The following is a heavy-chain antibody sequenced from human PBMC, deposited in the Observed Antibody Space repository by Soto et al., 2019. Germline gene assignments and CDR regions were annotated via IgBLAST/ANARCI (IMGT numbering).Heavy chain of an antibody. V-gene: IGHV1-18*04. Sequence: ASVKVSCKASGYTFTSYGISWVRQAPGQGLEWMGWISAYNGNTDYAQKLQGRVTMTTDTSTSTAYMELRSLRSDDTDVYYCARVRLQLELRGWFAPRGKGTLVTVSS. CDR1: GYTFTSYG. CDR2: ISAYNGNT. CDR3: ARVRLQLELRGWFAP. J-gene: IGHJ5*02. D-gene: IGHD1-1*01.